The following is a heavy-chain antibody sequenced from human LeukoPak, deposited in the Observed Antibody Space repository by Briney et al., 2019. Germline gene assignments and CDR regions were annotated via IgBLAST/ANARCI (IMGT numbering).Heavy chain of an antibody. V-gene: IGHV1-2*02. CDR1: GYTFTVYY. CDR3: ARAPYYYDSSGPEGNDAFDI. CDR2: INPNSGGT. J-gene: IGHJ3*02. D-gene: IGHD3-22*01. Sequence: SVKVSCKASGYTFTVYYMHWVRQAPGQGLEWMGWINPNSGGTNNAQTFQGRVTMTRDTSISTAYMELSRLRSDDTAVYYCARAPYYYDSSGPEGNDAFDIWGQGTMVTVSS.